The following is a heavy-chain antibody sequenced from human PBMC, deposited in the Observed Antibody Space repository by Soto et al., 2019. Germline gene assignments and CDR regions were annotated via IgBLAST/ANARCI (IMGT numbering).Heavy chain of an antibody. CDR3: ATDSSYYYDSSGFDY. D-gene: IGHD3-22*01. CDR1: GYTLTELS. Sequence: ASVKVSCKGSGYTLTELSMHWVRQAPGKGLEWMGGFDPEDGETIYAQKFQGRVTMTEDTSTDTAYMELSSLRSEDTAVYYCATDSSYYYDSSGFDYWGQGTLVTVSS. CDR2: FDPEDGET. V-gene: IGHV1-24*01. J-gene: IGHJ4*02.